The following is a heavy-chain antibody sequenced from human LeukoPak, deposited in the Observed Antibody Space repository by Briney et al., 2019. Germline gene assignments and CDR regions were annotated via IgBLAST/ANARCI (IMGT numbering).Heavy chain of an antibody. CDR2: ISYDGSNK. Sequence: GGSLRLSCAASGFTFSGYAMHWVRQAPGKGLEWVAVISYDGSNKYYADSVRGRFTISRDNSKNTLYLQMNSLRAEDTAVYYCAKEGYGDPRWRAFDIWGQGTMVTVSS. D-gene: IGHD4-17*01. CDR1: GFTFSGYA. J-gene: IGHJ3*02. V-gene: IGHV3-30*04. CDR3: AKEGYGDPRWRAFDI.